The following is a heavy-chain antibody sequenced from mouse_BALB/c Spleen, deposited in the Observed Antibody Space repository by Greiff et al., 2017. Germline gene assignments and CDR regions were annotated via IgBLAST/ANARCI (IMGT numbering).Heavy chain of an antibody. CDR2: ISDGGSYT. Sequence: DVHLVESGGGLVKPGGSLKLSCAASGFTFSDYYMYWVRQTPEKRLEWVATISDGGSYTYYPDSVKGRFTISRDNAKNNLYLQMSSLKSEDTAMYYCARETLYGRSLDYWGQGTTLTVSS. V-gene: IGHV5-4*02. CDR3: ARETLYGRSLDY. D-gene: IGHD1-1*01. J-gene: IGHJ2*01. CDR1: GFTFSDYY.